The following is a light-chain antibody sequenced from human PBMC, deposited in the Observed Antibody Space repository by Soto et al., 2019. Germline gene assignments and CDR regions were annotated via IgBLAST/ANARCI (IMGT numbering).Light chain of an antibody. CDR1: QSVTDN. Sequence: EVVMTQSPATLSVSPGERATLSCRASQSVTDNLAWYQQTPGQAPRLLIYGASTRATGIPARFSGSGSGTEFTLTISSLQSEDFVIYYCQQYNDWPPATFGQGTKLE. J-gene: IGKJ2*01. CDR3: QQYNDWPPAT. CDR2: GAS. V-gene: IGKV3-15*01.